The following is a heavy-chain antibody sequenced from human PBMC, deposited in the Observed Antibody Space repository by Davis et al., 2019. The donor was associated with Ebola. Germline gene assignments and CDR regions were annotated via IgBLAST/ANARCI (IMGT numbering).Heavy chain of an antibody. J-gene: IGHJ4*02. Sequence: SVKVSCKASGGTFSSYAISWVRQAPGQGLEWMGGIIPIFGTANYAQKFQGRVTITADKSTSTAYMELSSLRSEDTAVYYCARVKGEGSYYGAFRYWGQGTLVTVSS. D-gene: IGHD1-26*01. CDR2: IIPIFGTA. CDR3: ARVKGEGSYYGAFRY. V-gene: IGHV1-69*06. CDR1: GGTFSSYA.